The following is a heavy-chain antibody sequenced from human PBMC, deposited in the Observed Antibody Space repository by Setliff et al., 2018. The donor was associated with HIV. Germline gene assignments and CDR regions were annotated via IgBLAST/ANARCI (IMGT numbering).Heavy chain of an antibody. D-gene: IGHD3-10*01. CDR2: IYYSGST. V-gene: IGHV4-59*11. CDR1: GGSISSHY. CDR3: ARVGYYGSGSYYGVGYYYMDV. Sequence: SETLSLTCTVSGGSISSHYWSWIRQPPGKGLEWIGYIYYSGSTNYNPSLKSRVTISVDTSKNQFSLKLSSVTAADTAVYYCARVGYYGSGSYYGVGYYYMDVWGKGTTVTVSS. J-gene: IGHJ6*03.